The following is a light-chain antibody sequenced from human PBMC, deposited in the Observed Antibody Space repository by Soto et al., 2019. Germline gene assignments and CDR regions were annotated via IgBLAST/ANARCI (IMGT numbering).Light chain of an antibody. V-gene: IGKV3-11*01. Sequence: EIVLTQSPATLSLSPGERATLSCRASQSVSSYFAWYQQKPGHAPRLLIYDASNRATSIPARFSGSGSGTVFTLTISSLEPEDFAVYYCQQRSNWPRTFGQGTKLEIK. CDR3: QQRSNWPRT. J-gene: IGKJ2*01. CDR2: DAS. CDR1: QSVSSY.